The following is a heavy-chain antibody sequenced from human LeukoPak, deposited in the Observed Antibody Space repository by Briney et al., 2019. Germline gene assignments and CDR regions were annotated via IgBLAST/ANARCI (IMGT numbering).Heavy chain of an antibody. V-gene: IGHV3-53*01. CDR2: IYSGGST. D-gene: IGHD1/OR15-1a*01. CDR3: ARTLEQGAFDI. J-gene: IGHJ3*02. Sequence: PGRSLRLSCAASGFTVSSNYMSWVRQAPGKGLEWVSVIYSGGSTYYADSVKGRFTISRDNSKNTLYLQMNSLRAEDTAVYYCARTLEQGAFDIWGQGTMVTVSS. CDR1: GFTVSSNY.